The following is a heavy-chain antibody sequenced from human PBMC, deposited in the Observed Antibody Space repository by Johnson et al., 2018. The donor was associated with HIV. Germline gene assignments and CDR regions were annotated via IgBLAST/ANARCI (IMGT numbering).Heavy chain of an antibody. J-gene: IGHJ3*02. CDR3: AKSTWELRHLDAFDI. CDR2: IYSGGST. V-gene: IGHV3-66*02. CDR1: GFTVSSNY. Sequence: VQLVESGGGLVQPGGSLRLSCAASGFTVSSNYMSWVRQAPGKGLAWVSVIYSGGSTYYADSVKGRFTISRDNSKNTLYLQMNSLRAEDTAVYYCAKSTWELRHLDAFDIWGQGTMVTVSS. D-gene: IGHD1-26*01.